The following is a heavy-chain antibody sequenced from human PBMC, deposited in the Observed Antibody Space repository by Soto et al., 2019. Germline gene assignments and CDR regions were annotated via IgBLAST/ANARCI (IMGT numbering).Heavy chain of an antibody. V-gene: IGHV1-18*01. D-gene: IGHD3-3*01. CDR3: ARDHRPVPVLRFLEWLPRFPMDV. CDR2: ISAYNGNT. CDR1: GYTFTSYG. J-gene: IGHJ6*03. Sequence: QVQLVQSGAEVKKPGASVKVSCKASGYTFTSYGISWVRQAPGQGLEWMGWISAYNGNTNYAQKLQGRVTMTTETSTSKAYMELRSLRSDDTAVYYCARDHRPVPVLRFLEWLPRFPMDVWGKGTTVTVSS.